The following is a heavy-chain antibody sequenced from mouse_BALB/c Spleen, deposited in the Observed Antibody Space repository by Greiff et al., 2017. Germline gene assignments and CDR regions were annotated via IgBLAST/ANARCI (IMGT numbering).Heavy chain of an antibody. J-gene: IGHJ4*01. V-gene: IGHV14-3*02. CDR1: GFNINDSY. CDR2: IDPANGNT. Sequence: EVQLQESGAELVKPGASVKLSCTASGFNINDSYMHWVKQSPEQGLEWIGRIDPANGNTKYDPKFQGKATITADTSSNTAYLQLSSLTSEDTAVDYCARKSDSHYALDVWGEGTTVTVSS. D-gene: IGHD2-13*01. CDR3: ARKSDSHYALDV.